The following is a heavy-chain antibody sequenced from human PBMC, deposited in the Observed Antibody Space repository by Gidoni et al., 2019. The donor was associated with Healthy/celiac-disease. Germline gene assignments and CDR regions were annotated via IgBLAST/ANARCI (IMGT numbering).Heavy chain of an antibody. J-gene: IGHJ6*04. V-gene: IGHV3-30*02. Sequence: QVQLVESGGGVVQPGGSLRLSCAASGFPFSSYGMHWVRKAPGKGLEWVAFIRYDGSNKYYADSVKGRFTIPRDNSKTTLYLQMNSLRAEDTAVYYCAKLAVLWPMDVWGKGTTVTVSS. CDR1: GFPFSSYG. D-gene: IGHD3-10*01. CDR2: IRYDGSNK. CDR3: AKLAVLWPMDV.